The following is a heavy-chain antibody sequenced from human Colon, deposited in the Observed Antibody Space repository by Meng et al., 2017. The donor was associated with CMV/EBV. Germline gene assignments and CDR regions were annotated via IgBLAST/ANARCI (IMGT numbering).Heavy chain of an antibody. CDR2: IKQDGSVR. CDR1: GFTFSSYA. V-gene: IGHV3-7*01. J-gene: IGHJ3*02. CDR3: TTDRYGGAYDI. Sequence: GGSLRLSCEGSGFTFSSYAMSWVRQAPGKGLEWLTNIKQDGSVRNYVDSVKGRFTVSRDNAKNSLYLQMSSLRAEDTAIYYCTTDRYGGAYDIWGQGTMVTVS. D-gene: IGHD3-9*01.